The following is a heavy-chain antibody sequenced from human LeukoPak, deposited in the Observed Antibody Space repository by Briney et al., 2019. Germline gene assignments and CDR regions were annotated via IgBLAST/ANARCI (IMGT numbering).Heavy chain of an antibody. CDR1: GGSFSGYY. J-gene: IGHJ4*02. Sequence: SETLSLTCAVYGGSFSGYYWSWIRQPPGKGLEWIGNIYYSGSTYYNPSLKSRVTISVDTSKNQFSLKLSSVTAADTAVYYCARRDSSGSHDYWGQGTLVTVSS. D-gene: IGHD3-22*01. CDR3: ARRDSSGSHDY. V-gene: IGHV4-34*01. CDR2: IYYSGST.